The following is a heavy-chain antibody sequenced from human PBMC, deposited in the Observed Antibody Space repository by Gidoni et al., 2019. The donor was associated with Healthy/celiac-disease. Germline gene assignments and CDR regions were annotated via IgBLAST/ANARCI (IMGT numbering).Heavy chain of an antibody. CDR3: ARGGYGGNSYFDY. CDR2: IIPIFGTA. J-gene: IGHJ4*02. CDR1: GRPFSSYA. Sequence: QVQLVQSGTEVKKPGSAVKVSCKASGRPFSSYAISWVRQAPGQGLEWMGGIIPIFGTANYAQKFQGRVTITADESTSTAYMELSSLRSEDTAVYYCARGGYGGNSYFDYWGQGTLVTVSS. V-gene: IGHV1-69*01. D-gene: IGHD4-17*01.